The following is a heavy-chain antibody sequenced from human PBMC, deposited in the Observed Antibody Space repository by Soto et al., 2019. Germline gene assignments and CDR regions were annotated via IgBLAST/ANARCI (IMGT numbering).Heavy chain of an antibody. J-gene: IGHJ6*02. V-gene: IGHV4-30-4*01. CDR2: IYYSGST. CDR3: ARVVVVVKGYYYYGMDV. Sequence: QVQLQESGPGLVKPSQTLSLTCTVSGGSISRGDYYWSWIRQPPGKGLEWIGYIYYSGSTYYNPSLQRRVTISVDTSKNRFSLKLSSVTAADTAVYYCARVVVVVKGYYYYGMDVWGQGTTVTVSS. D-gene: IGHD2-15*01. CDR1: GGSISRGDYY.